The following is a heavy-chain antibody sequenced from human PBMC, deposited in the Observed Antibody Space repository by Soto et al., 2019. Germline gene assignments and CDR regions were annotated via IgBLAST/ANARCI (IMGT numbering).Heavy chain of an antibody. CDR1: GGSFSGYY. CDR2: INHSGST. Sequence: PSETLSLTCAVYGGSFSGYYWSWIRQPPGKGLEWIGEINHSGSTNYNPSLKSRVTISVDTSKNQFSLKLSSVTAADTAVYYCARAGAEAAFDWGQGNLVTVSS. D-gene: IGHD6-13*01. J-gene: IGHJ4*02. CDR3: ARAGAEAAFD. V-gene: IGHV4-34*01.